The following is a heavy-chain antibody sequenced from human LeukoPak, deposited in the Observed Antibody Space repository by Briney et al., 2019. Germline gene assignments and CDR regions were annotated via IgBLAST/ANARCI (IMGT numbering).Heavy chain of an antibody. CDR3: ARDGCSGPSCQGNWFDP. Sequence: PSETLSLTCTVSGGSISSGTYFWSWIRQHPGKGLEWIGYIHYSGSTYNNPSLKSRVTISVDTSKNQFSLKLSSVTAADTAVYYCARDGCSGPSCQGNWFDPWGQGTLVTVSS. CDR2: IHYSGST. D-gene: IGHD2-2*01. J-gene: IGHJ5*02. V-gene: IGHV4-31*03. CDR1: GGSISSGTYF.